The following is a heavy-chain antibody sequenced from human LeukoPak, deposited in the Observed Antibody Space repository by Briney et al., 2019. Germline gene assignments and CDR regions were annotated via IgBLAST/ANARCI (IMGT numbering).Heavy chain of an antibody. D-gene: IGHD4-17*01. V-gene: IGHV4-59*01. CDR2: VHYSGTT. CDR3: ATGYGDFRVEGRYIYS. J-gene: IGHJ4*02. Sequence: PSETLSLTCTVSDGSITNYDWSWVRQPPGKGLEFIGHVHYSGTTNYNPSLRSRVTISIDTSKKHFFLKLKSVTAADTAVYYCATGYGDFRVEGRYIYSWGQGTLVTVSS. CDR1: DGSITNYD.